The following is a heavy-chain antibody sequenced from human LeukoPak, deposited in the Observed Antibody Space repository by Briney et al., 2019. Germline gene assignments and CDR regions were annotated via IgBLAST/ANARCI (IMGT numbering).Heavy chain of an antibody. Sequence: PGGSLKLSCAASGFTFSGSAIHWVRQASGKGLEWVGRIRSKVNTYATAYAASVKGRFTISRDDSKSTAYLQMNSLKTEDTAVYYCTRSPDFDCWGQGTLVAVSS. V-gene: IGHV3-73*01. CDR1: GFTFSGSA. CDR2: IRSKVNTYAT. CDR3: TRSPDFDC. J-gene: IGHJ4*02.